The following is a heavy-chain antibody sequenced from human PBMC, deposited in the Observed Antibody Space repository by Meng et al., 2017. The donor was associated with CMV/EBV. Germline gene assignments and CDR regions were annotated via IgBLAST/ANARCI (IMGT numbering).Heavy chain of an antibody. CDR3: AKDYWLGWYAEYYFDY. Sequence: GESLKISCAASGFTFSSYGMHWVRQAPGKGLEWVAFIRYDGSNKYYADSVKGRFTISRDNSKNTLYLQMNSLRAEDTAVNYCAKDYWLGWYAEYYFDYWGQGTLVTVSS. D-gene: IGHD6-19*01. J-gene: IGHJ4*02. CDR2: IRYDGSNK. CDR1: GFTFSSYG. V-gene: IGHV3-30*02.